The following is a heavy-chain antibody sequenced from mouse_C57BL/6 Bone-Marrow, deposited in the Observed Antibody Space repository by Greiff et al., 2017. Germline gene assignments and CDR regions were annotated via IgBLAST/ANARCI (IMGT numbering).Heavy chain of an antibody. Sequence: EVLLVESGGDLVKPGGSLKLSCAASGFTFSSYGMSWVRQTPDKRLEWVATISSGGSYTYYPDSVKGRITISRENAKNTLYLQRSSLKSEDTAMYYCARPGRGFDYWGQGTTLTVSS. J-gene: IGHJ2*01. CDR1: GFTFSSYG. D-gene: IGHD3-3*01. CDR2: ISSGGSYT. CDR3: ARPGRGFDY. V-gene: IGHV5-6*01.